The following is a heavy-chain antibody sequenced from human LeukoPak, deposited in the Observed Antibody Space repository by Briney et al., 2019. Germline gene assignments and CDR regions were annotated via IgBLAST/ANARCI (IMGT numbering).Heavy chain of an antibody. J-gene: IGHJ6*03. D-gene: IGHD6-6*01. V-gene: IGHV1-8*01. CDR1: GYTFTSYD. CDR2: MNPNSGNT. Sequence: ASVKVSCKASGYTFTSYDINWVRQATGQGLEWMGWMNPNSGNTGYAQKFQGRVTMTRNTSISTAYMELSSLRSEDTAVYYCARNGEQHVFGNYYMDVWGKGTTVTVSS. CDR3: ARNGEQHVFGNYYMDV.